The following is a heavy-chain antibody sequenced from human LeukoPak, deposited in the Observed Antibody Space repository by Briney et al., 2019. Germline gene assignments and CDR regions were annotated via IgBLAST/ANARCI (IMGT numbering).Heavy chain of an antibody. D-gene: IGHD6-13*01. V-gene: IGHV4-39*07. Sequence: PSETLSLTCTVSGGSIYSRSNYWAWIRQPPGKGLEWIGAIYYSGSTYYNPSLKSRVTISEDTSKNQFSLKLSSVTAADTAVYYCARGASSRFEHWGQGTLVTVSS. CDR1: GGSIYSRSNY. J-gene: IGHJ4*02. CDR3: ARGASSRFEH. CDR2: IYYSGST.